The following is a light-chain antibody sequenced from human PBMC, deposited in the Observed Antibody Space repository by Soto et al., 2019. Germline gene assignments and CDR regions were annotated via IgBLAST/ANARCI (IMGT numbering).Light chain of an antibody. CDR3: QQYGRYRT. Sequence: DIQMTQSPSTQSASVGDRVTITSRASQSTSTWLAWYQHKPGKAPNLLIYKASSLESGVPSRFSGSGSGTEFTLTISSLQPDDVATYYCQQYGRYRTFGQGTKVEIK. CDR2: KAS. V-gene: IGKV1-5*03. J-gene: IGKJ1*01. CDR1: QSTSTW.